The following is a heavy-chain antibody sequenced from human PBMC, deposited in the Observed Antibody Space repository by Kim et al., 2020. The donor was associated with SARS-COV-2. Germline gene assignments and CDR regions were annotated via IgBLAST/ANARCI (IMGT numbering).Heavy chain of an antibody. Sequence: GGSLRLSCAASGFTFSSYAMHWVRQAPGKGLEWVADISYDGSNKYYVDSVKGRFTISRDNSKNTLYLQMNSLRAEDTAVYYCARDHPGHAFDIWGQGTMVTVSS. V-gene: IGHV3-30*04. CDR3: ARDHPGHAFDI. J-gene: IGHJ3*02. D-gene: IGHD7-27*01. CDR2: ISYDGSNK. CDR1: GFTFSSYA.